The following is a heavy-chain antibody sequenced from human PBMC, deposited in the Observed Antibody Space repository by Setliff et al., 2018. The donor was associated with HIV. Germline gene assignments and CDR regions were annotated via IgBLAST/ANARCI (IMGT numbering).Heavy chain of an antibody. CDR1: GFTFSSYT. V-gene: IGHV3-21*04. CDR3: ARSISSSWLYYYYYYMDV. CDR2: ISSSSYYI. Sequence: GGSLRLSCAASGFTFSSYTMNWVRQAPGKGLEWVSSISSSSYYIYYADSVKGRFTISRDNAKNSLYLQMNSLRAEDTAVYYCARSISSSWLYYYYYYMDVWGKGTTVTVSS. D-gene: IGHD6-13*01. J-gene: IGHJ6*03.